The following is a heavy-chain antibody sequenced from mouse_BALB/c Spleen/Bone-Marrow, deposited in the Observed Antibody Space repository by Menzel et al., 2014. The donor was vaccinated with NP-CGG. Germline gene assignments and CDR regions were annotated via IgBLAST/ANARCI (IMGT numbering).Heavy chain of an antibody. V-gene: IGHV1S16*01. CDR3: TIGGFDY. CDR2: INPSNGGT. CDR1: GYTFTSYW. Sequence: QVQLQQSGAELVKPGASVKLSCKASGYTFTSYWMHWAKLRPGQGFEWIGEINPSNGGTNYNEKFKRKATLTVDKSSSTAYMQLSSLTSEDSAVYYCTIGGFDYWGQGTTPTVSS. J-gene: IGHJ2*01.